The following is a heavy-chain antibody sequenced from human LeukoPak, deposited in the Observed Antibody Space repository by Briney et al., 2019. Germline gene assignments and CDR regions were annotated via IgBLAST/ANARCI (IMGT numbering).Heavy chain of an antibody. D-gene: IGHD6-19*01. Sequence: SETLSLTCTVSGGSISSYYWSWIRQPPGKGLEWIGYIYYSGSTNYNPSLKSRVTISVDTSKNQFSLKLSSVTAADTAVYYCGREGIAVGWEYFELLGQGTLVTVSS. CDR3: GREGIAVGWEYFEL. V-gene: IGHV4-59*01. J-gene: IGHJ4*02. CDR2: IYYSGST. CDR1: GGSISSYY.